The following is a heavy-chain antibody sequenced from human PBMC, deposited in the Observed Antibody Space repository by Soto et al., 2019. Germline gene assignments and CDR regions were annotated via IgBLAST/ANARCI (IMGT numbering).Heavy chain of an antibody. V-gene: IGHV3-33*01. D-gene: IGHD2-21*01. CDR3: ARDGGFDY. CDR1: GFTFSRSG. CDR2: IWYDGSKK. J-gene: IGHJ4*02. Sequence: QVQLVESGGGVVQPGRSLRLSCAASGFTFSRSGMHWVRQAPGKGLEWVAVIWYDGSKKYYVDSVKGRFTVSRDNSKXXXXXXXXXXXXXXXXVXYCARDGGFDYWGQGTLVIVS.